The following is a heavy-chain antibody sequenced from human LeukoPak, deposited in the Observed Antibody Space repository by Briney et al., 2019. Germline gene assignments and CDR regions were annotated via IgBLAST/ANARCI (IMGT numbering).Heavy chain of an antibody. D-gene: IGHD5-18*01. Sequence: SETLSLTCTVSGGSISGYFWSWIRQPPGKGLEWIGYIYYSGTTNYNPSLKSRVTISVDTSKNQFSLKLSSVTAADTAVYSCARHYTTMDPFDYWGQGTMVTVSS. CDR3: ARHYTTMDPFDY. CDR2: IYYSGTT. J-gene: IGHJ4*02. V-gene: IGHV4-59*08. CDR1: GGSISGYF.